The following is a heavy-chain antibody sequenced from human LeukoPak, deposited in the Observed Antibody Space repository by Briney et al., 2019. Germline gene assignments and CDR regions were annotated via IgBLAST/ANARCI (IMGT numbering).Heavy chain of an antibody. CDR2: MNPNSGNT. D-gene: IGHD3-10*01. CDR3: ARASYGFGSGYAFTI. V-gene: IGHV1-8*01. J-gene: IGHJ3*02. CDR1: GYTFTSYD. Sequence: ASVKVSCKASGYTFTSYDINWVRQAPGQGLEWMGWMNPNSGNTAYAQKFQGRVTMTSDTSIATAYMELRSLRSEDTAVYYCARASYGFGSGYAFTIWGQGKMGTVSS.